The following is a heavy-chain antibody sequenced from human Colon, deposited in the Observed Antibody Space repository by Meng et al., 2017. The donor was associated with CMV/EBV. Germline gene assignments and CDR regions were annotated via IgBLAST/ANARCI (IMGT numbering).Heavy chain of an antibody. V-gene: IGHV1-18*01. CDR2: ISAYYGST. J-gene: IGHJ1*01. CDR1: GYNCVDYG. D-gene: IGHD6-6*01. CDR3: VRESQQVVVYFEH. Sequence: KASGYNCVDYGISWVRQAPGRGLEWMGWISAYYGSTHFAQKFQGRVTLTRDTSTTTAYLELTTLTSDDTAVYFCVRESQQVVVYFEHWGQGTLVTVSS.